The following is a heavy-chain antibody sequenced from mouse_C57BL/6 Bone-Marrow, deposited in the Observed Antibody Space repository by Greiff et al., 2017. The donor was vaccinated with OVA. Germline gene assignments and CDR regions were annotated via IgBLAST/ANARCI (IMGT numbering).Heavy chain of an antibody. D-gene: IGHD4-1*01. J-gene: IGHJ2*01. CDR3: ARSLLGPFDY. CDR2: IRNKANGYTT. CDR1: GFTFTDYY. Sequence: EVQLVESGGGLVQPGGSLSLSCAASGFTFTDYYMSWVRQPPGKALEWLGFIRNKANGYTTEYSASVKGRFTISRDNSQSILYLQMNALRAEDSATYYCARSLLGPFDYWGQGTTLTVSS. V-gene: IGHV7-3*01.